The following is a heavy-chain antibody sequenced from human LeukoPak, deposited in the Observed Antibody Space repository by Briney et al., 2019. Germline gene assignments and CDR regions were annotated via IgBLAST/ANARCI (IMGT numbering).Heavy chain of an antibody. J-gene: IGHJ6*02. CDR1: GFTFTSSA. D-gene: IGHD3-16*01. CDR3: AASLLFGYYYYGMDV. V-gene: IGHV1-58*02. CDR2: IVVGSGNT. Sequence: SVKVSCKASGFTFTSSAMQWVRQARGQRLEWIGWIVVGSGNTNYAQKSQERVTITRDMSTSTAYMEPSSLRSEDTAVYYCAASLLFGYYYYGMDVWGQGTTVTVSS.